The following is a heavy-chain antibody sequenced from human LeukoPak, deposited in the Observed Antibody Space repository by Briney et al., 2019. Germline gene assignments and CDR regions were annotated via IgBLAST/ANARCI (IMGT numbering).Heavy chain of an antibody. D-gene: IGHD3-10*01. J-gene: IGHJ5*02. CDR2: ISSGSNYM. CDR3: ARDRTGNSVIFGWFDP. CDR1: GFTLNSYA. Sequence: GGSLRLSCAGSGFTLNSYALNWIRQAPGKGLEWVSSISSGSNYMYYAHSVKGRFTISRDNAKNSVYLQMHGVTAEDTAVYYCARDRTGNSVIFGWFDPWGQGTQVTVSS. V-gene: IGHV3-21*01.